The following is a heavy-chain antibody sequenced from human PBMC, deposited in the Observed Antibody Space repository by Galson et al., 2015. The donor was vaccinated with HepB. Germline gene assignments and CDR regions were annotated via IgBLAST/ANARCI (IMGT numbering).Heavy chain of an antibody. J-gene: IGHJ3*02. Sequence: SLRLSCAASGFTFSSYSMNWVRQAPGKGLEWVSYISSSSSTIYYADSVKGRFTISRDNAKNSLYLQMNSLRAEDTAVYYCAGALRIGVVTETLAFDIWGQGTMVTVSS. CDR1: GFTFSSYS. V-gene: IGHV3-48*04. D-gene: IGHD4-23*01. CDR2: ISSSSSTI. CDR3: AGALRIGVVTETLAFDI.